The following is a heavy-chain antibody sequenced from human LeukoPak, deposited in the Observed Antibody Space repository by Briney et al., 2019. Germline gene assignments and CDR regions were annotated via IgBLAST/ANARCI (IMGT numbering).Heavy chain of an antibody. D-gene: IGHD1-26*01. CDR1: GYTFTSYY. V-gene: IGHV1-46*01. CDR2: INPSGGST. CDR3: ARGRELLRDAFDI. Sequence: ASVKVSCKASGYTFTSYYIHWVRQAPGQGLEWMGIINPSGGSTNYAQEFQDRVTMTRDTSTNTVYMELGSLRFEDTAVYYCARGRELLRDAFDIWGQGTMVTVSS. J-gene: IGHJ3*02.